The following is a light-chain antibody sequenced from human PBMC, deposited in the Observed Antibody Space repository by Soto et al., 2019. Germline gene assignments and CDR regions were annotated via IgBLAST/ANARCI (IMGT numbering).Light chain of an antibody. J-gene: IGKJ5*01. V-gene: IGKV3D-20*02. CDR1: QSVDSSY. Sequence: EIVCTQSPGTLSLSPGERATLSCRASQSVDSSYLAWYHQRPGQAPRLLIYGASSRANGIPDRFSGSGSGTDFTLTLRSLEPEDFAFYYCQQRSNWHPITFGQGTRLEIK. CDR2: GAS. CDR3: QQRSNWHPIT.